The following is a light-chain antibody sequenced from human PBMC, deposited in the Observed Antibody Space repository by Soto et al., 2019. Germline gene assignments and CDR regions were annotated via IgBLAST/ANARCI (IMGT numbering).Light chain of an antibody. CDR3: ISYAGSSIWV. Sequence: QSALTQPPSASGSPGQSVTISCTGTSSDVGTYNYASWYQQHPGKAPKLMIYDVSKRPSGVPDRFSGSKSGNTASLTVSGLQAEDEADYYCISYAGSSIWVFGGGTKLTVL. V-gene: IGLV2-8*01. CDR1: SSDVGTYNY. J-gene: IGLJ3*02. CDR2: DVS.